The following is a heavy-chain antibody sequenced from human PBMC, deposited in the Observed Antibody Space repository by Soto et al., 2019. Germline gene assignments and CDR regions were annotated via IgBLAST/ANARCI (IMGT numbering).Heavy chain of an antibody. V-gene: IGHV1-46*03. CDR2: INPSGGST. CDR3: ARDPYCSGGSCSIIDY. J-gene: IGHJ4*02. Sequence: ASVKVSCKASGYTFTSYYMHWVRQAPGQGLEWMGIINPSGGSTSYAQKFQGRVTMTRDTSTSTVYMELRSLRSEDTAVYYCARDPYCSGGSCSIIDYWGQGTLVTVSS. D-gene: IGHD2-15*01. CDR1: GYTFTSYY.